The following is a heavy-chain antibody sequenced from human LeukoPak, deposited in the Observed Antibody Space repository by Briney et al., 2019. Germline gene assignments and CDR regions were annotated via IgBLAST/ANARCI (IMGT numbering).Heavy chain of an antibody. CDR2: TSYDGGQK. J-gene: IGHJ6*02. CDR1: GFSFSSFG. CDR3: AKDVGRYTTGWHYYYVMDV. Sequence: GPSLRLSCAASGFSFSSFGMRWVRQTPGRGLEWVAVTSYDGGQKYYADSVKGRFTISRDNSDNTLHLQMSSLRGDDTAVYYCAKDVGRYTTGWHYYYVMDVWGQGTTVTVSS. V-gene: IGHV3-30*18. D-gene: IGHD6-19*01.